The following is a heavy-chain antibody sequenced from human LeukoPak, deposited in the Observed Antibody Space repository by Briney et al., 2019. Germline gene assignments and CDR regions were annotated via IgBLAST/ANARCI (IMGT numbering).Heavy chain of an antibody. Sequence: GGSLRLSCAASGFTFSSYGMHWVRQAPGKGLEWVAVISYDGSNKDYADSVKGRFTISRDNSKNTLYLQMNSLRAEDTAVYYCAKDIYGSGSYLVYWGQGTLVTVSS. D-gene: IGHD3-10*01. CDR2: ISYDGSNK. V-gene: IGHV3-30*18. CDR3: AKDIYGSGSYLVY. J-gene: IGHJ4*02. CDR1: GFTFSSYG.